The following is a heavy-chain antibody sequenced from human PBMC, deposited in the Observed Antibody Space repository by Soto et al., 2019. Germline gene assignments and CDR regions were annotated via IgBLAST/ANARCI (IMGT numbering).Heavy chain of an antibody. D-gene: IGHD6-19*01. CDR1: GGTFSSYA. Sequence: SVKVSCKASGGTFSSYAISWVRQAPGQGLEWMGGIIPIFGTTNYAQKFQGRVTITADKSTSTAYMELSSLRSEDTAVYYCASTRRPVAVVTRHYYSCGMDFSGQGTMVTVSS. J-gene: IGHJ6*02. V-gene: IGHV1-69*06. CDR2: IIPIFGTT. CDR3: ASTRRPVAVVTRHYYSCGMDF.